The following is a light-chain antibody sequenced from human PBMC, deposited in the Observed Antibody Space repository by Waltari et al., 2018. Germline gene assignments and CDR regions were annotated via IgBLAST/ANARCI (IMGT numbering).Light chain of an antibody. CDR1: SSNVGRNS. CDR2: RYD. Sequence: QSVLTQPPSASGTPGPTVTISCSGSSSNVGRNSVYWYHQLPGTAPKLLIYRYDQRPSGVPALFFGSKSGTSASLVITGLRPEDEADYYCAAWDDSLYVVFGGGTRLTV. V-gene: IGLV1-47*01. J-gene: IGLJ2*01. CDR3: AAWDDSLYVV.